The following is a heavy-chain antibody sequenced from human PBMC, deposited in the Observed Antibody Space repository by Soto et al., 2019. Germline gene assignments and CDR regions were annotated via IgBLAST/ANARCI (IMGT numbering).Heavy chain of an antibody. CDR2: INPNSGGT. CDR3: AIDELHTTTVEYSYYGMDV. D-gene: IGHD3-22*01. CDR1: GYTFNGYY. Sequence: ASVKVSCKASGYTFNGYYMHWVRQATGQGLEWMGWINPNSGGTNYAQKFQGWVTMTRDTSISTAYMELSRLRSDDTAVYYCAIDELHTTTVEYSYYGMDVWGQGPTVXVS. V-gene: IGHV1-2*04. J-gene: IGHJ6*02.